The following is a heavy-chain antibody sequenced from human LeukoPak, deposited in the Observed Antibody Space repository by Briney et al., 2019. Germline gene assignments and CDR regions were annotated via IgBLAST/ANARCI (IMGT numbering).Heavy chain of an antibody. CDR3: ANQYYYDSSGYPLDY. CDR1: GFTFSSYG. V-gene: IGHV3-30*18. J-gene: IGHJ4*02. D-gene: IGHD3-22*01. Sequence: GGSLRLSCAASGFTFSSYGMHWVRQAPGKGLEWVAVISYDGSNKYYADSVKGRFTISRDNSKNTLYLQMNSLRAEDTAVYYCANQYYYDSSGYPLDYWGQGTLVTVSS. CDR2: ISYDGSNK.